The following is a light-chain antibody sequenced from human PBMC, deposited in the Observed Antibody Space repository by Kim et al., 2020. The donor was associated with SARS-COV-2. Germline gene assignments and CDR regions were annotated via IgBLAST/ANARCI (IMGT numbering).Light chain of an antibody. CDR3: LQDYNYPWT. V-gene: IGKV1-17*01. CDR1: QDIRNH. CDR2: AAS. J-gene: IGKJ1*01. Sequence: DIQMNQSPSSLSASVGDRVTITCRASQDIRNHLGWYQQKPGKAPKRLIYAASSLQSGVPSRFSGSGSGTEFTLTISSLQPEDFATYYCLQDYNYPWTFGQGTKVDIK.